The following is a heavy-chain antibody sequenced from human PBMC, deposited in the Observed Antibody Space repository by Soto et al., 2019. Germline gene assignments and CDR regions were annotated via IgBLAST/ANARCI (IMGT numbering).Heavy chain of an antibody. CDR2: ISSSSSYI. CDR1: GFTFSSYT. J-gene: IGHJ4*02. CDR3: SRDSYYHSSSGYYVFDY. Sequence: GGSLRLSCAASGFTFSSYTMNWVRQAPGKGLEWVSSISSSSSYIYYADSVKGRFTISRDNAKNSLYLQMNGLRAEDTAVYYCSRDSYYHSSSGYYVFDYWGQGTLVTVSS. V-gene: IGHV3-21*01. D-gene: IGHD3-22*01.